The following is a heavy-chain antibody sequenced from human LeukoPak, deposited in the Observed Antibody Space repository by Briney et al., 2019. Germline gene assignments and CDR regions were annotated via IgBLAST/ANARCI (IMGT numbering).Heavy chain of an antibody. D-gene: IGHD6-19*01. J-gene: IGHJ6*02. Sequence: PGGSLRLSCAASGFTFSDYYMSWIRQAPGKGLEWLSYISSSSIYTNYADSVKGRFTISRDNAKNSLYLQMNSLRAEDTAVYYCARALREIAVAGSWYYYYGMDVWGQGTTVTVSS. CDR3: ARALREIAVAGSWYYYYGMDV. CDR2: ISSSSIYT. CDR1: GFTFSDYY. V-gene: IGHV3-11*06.